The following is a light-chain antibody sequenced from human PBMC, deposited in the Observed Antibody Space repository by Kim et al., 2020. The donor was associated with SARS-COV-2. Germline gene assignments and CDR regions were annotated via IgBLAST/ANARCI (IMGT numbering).Light chain of an antibody. CDR1: SLRSYY. CDR3: NSRDSSGNHV. Sequence: SSELTQDPAVSVALGQTVRITCQGDSLRSYYASWYQQKPGQAPVLVIYGKNNRPSGIPDRFSVSSSGNTASLTITGAQAEDEADYYCNSRDSSGNHVFGGGTQLTVL. V-gene: IGLV3-19*01. CDR2: GKN. J-gene: IGLJ2*01.